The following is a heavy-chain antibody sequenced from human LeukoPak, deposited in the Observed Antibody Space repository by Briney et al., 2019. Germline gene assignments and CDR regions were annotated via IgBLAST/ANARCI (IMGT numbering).Heavy chain of an antibody. CDR1: GSTFSSYG. D-gene: IGHD3-16*01. CDR2: ISYDGSNK. V-gene: IGHV3-30*18. CDR3: AKTSRGSYARLDY. J-gene: IGHJ4*02. Sequence: GGSLRLSCAASGSTFSSYGMHWVRQAPGKGLEWVAVISYDGSNKYYADSVKGRFTISRDNSKNTPYLQMNSLRAEDTAVYYCAKTSRGSYARLDYWGQGTLVTVSS.